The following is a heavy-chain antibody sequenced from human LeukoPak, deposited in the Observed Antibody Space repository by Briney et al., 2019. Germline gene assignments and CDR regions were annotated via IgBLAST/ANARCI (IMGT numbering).Heavy chain of an antibody. CDR3: ARTETDYSNHPPLYYMDV. CDR2: MNPNSGNT. Sequence: ASVKVSCKASGYTFTSYDINWVRQATGQGLEWMGWMNPNSGNTGYAQKFQGRVTMTRNTSISTAYMELSSLRSEDTAVYHCARTETDYSNHPPLYYMDVWGKGTTVTVSS. CDR1: GYTFTSYD. V-gene: IGHV1-8*01. J-gene: IGHJ6*03. D-gene: IGHD4-11*01.